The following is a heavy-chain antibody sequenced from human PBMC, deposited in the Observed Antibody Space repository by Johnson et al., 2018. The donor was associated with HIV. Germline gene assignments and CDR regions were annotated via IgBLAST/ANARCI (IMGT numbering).Heavy chain of an antibody. J-gene: IGHJ3*02. D-gene: IGHD5-18*01. CDR2: RESGGTT. Sequence: VQLVESGGGLVQPGGSLRLSCAASGFTFSSYAMSGVRQAPGKGREWVSARESGGTTYYAESVKGRFTISRDNSKNTLFLQMSILRGDDTAVYYCARAYSYGAFDIWGQGPMVTVSS. CDR3: ARAYSYGAFDI. V-gene: IGHV3-66*01. CDR1: GFTFSSYA.